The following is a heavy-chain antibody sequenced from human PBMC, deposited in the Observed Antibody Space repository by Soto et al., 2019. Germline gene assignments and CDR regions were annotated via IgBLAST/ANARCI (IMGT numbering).Heavy chain of an antibody. CDR2: IWNDGSNE. V-gene: IGHV3-33*01. Sequence: AGGSLRLSSKDSGFSLSIYGMHWIRQAPGKGLEWLAIIWNDGSNEYYADSVKGRFTISRDNSKNTLYLQLNNLRAEDTAVYFCARDQTDSGGYSEYWGQGTLVTVSS. D-gene: IGHD3-22*01. CDR1: GFSLSIYG. J-gene: IGHJ4*02. CDR3: ARDQTDSGGYSEY.